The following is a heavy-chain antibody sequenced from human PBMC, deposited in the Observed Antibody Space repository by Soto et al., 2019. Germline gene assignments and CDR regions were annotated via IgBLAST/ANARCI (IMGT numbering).Heavy chain of an antibody. CDR1: GYTFTSYA. V-gene: IGHV1-3*01. D-gene: IGHD3-22*01. J-gene: IGHJ4*02. Sequence: GASVKVSCKASGYTFTSYAMHWVRQAPGQRLEWMGWINAGNGNTKYSQKFQGRVTITRDTSASTAYMELSSLRSEDTAVYYCARSGDYYDSSGYYGRQDDWGQGTLDTFSS. CDR3: ARSGDYYDSSGYYGRQDD. CDR2: INAGNGNT.